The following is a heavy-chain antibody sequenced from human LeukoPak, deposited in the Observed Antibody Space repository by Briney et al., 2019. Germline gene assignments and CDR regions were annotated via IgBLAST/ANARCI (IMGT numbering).Heavy chain of an antibody. CDR3: ARVRSKDVWRSYGSYYYYYYMDV. J-gene: IGHJ6*03. Sequence: SETLSLTCTVSGVSISSSNSYWGWIRQPPGKGLEWIGSIYYSGNTYYNASLKSQVSISIDTSKNQFSLKLSSVTAADTAVYYCARVRSKDVWRSYGSYYYYYYMDVWGKGTTVTVSS. CDR2: IYYSGNT. CDR1: GVSISSSNSY. V-gene: IGHV4-39*07. D-gene: IGHD3-16*01.